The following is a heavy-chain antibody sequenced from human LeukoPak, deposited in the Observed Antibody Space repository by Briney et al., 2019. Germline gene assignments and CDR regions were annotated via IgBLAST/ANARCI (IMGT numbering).Heavy chain of an antibody. CDR2: IYYSGST. CDR1: GGSISSYY. CDR3: ARDRSPHYFDY. Sequence: PSETLSLTCTVSGGSISSYYWSWIRQPPGKGLEWIGYIYYSGSTNYNPSLKSRVTISVDTSKNQFSLKLSSVTAADTAVYYCARDRSPHYFDYWGQGTLVTVSS. D-gene: IGHD1-26*01. J-gene: IGHJ4*02. V-gene: IGHV4-59*01.